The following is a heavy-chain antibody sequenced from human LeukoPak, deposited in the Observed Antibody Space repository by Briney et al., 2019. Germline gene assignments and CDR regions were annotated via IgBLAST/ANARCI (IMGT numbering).Heavy chain of an antibody. V-gene: IGHV1-2*02. D-gene: IGHD4-17*01. CDR2: INPNSGGT. J-gene: IGHJ3*02. Sequence: ASVKVSCKASGYTFTGYYMHWVRQAPGQGLEWMGWINPNSGGTNYAQKFQGRVTRTRDTSISTAYMELSRLRSDDTAVYYCAEGYGEQPLDAFDIWGQGTMVTVSS. CDR3: AEGYGEQPLDAFDI. CDR1: GYTFTGYY.